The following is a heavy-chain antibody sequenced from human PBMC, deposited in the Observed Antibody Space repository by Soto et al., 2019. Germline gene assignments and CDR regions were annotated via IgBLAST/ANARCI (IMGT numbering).Heavy chain of an antibody. J-gene: IGHJ4*02. CDR2: IGTAADT. Sequence: EVQLVESGGGLVQPGGSLRLSCAASGFTFSSYDMHWVRQAPGKGLEWVSSIGTAADTYYLGSVKGRFTLSRENAKNSLYLQMNSLRAEDTAVYFCATAFPDGFGESTFDYWGQGALVTVSS. D-gene: IGHD3-10*01. CDR3: ATAFPDGFGESTFDY. V-gene: IGHV3-13*04. CDR1: GFTFSSYD.